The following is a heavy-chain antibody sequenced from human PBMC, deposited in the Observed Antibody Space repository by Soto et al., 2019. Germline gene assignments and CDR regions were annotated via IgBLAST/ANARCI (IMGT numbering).Heavy chain of an antibody. D-gene: IGHD3-3*01. CDR1: GGSFSGYY. V-gene: IGHV4-34*01. Sequence: SETLSLTCAVYGGSFSGYYWSWIRQPPGKGLEWIGEINHSGSTNYNPSLKSRVTISVDTSKNQFSLKLSSVTAAGTAVYYCARGQRFLEWLLSLQNWFDPWGQGTLVTVSS. J-gene: IGHJ5*02. CDR2: INHSGST. CDR3: ARGQRFLEWLLSLQNWFDP.